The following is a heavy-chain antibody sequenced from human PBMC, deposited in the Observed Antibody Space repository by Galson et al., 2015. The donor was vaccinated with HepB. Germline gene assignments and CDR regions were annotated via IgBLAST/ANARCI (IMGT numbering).Heavy chain of an antibody. D-gene: IGHD5-18*01. CDR2: IYYSGST. Sequence: LSLTCTVSGGSISSSSYYWGWIRQPPGKGLEWIGSIYYSGSTYYNPSLKSRVTISVDTSKNQFSLKLSSVTAADTAVYYCARHDTAMVFDYWGQGTLVTVSS. J-gene: IGHJ4*02. V-gene: IGHV4-39*01. CDR3: ARHDTAMVFDY. CDR1: GGSISSSSYY.